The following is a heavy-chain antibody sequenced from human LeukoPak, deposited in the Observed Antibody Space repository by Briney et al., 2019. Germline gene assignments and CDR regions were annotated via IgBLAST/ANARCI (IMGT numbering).Heavy chain of an antibody. CDR2: ISYVGSNK. CDR3: ARDFPHSSGYHPNYYYYGMDV. V-gene: IGHV3-30-3*01. D-gene: IGHD3-22*01. J-gene: IGHJ6*02. Sequence: GGSLRLSCAASGFTFSSYAIHWVRQAPGKGLEWVAVISYVGSNKCYADSVQGRFTISRDNSKNTLYLQMNSLRAEDTAVYYCARDFPHSSGYHPNYYYYGMDVWGQGTTVTVSS. CDR1: GFTFSSYA.